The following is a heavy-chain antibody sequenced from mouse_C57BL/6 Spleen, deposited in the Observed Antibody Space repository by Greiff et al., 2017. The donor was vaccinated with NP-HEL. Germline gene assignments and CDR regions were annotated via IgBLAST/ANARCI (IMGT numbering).Heavy chain of an antibody. CDR2: INPNYGTT. CDR3: ARSHYYDYDRAWFAY. V-gene: IGHV1-39*01. CDR1: GYSFTDYN. Sequence: VQLKQSGPELVKPGASVKISCKASGYSFTDYNMNWVKQSNGKSLEWIGVINPNYGTTSYNQKFKGKATLTVDQSSSTAYMQLNSLTSEDSAVYYCARSHYYDYDRAWFAYWGQGTLVTVSA. J-gene: IGHJ3*01. D-gene: IGHD2-4*01.